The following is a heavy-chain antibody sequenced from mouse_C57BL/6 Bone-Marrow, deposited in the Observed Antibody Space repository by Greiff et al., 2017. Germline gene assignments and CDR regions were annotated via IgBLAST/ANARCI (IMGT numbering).Heavy chain of an antibody. CDR2: ISSGGSYT. CDR1: GFTFSSYG. Sequence: EVQLQQSGGDLVKPGGSLKLSCAASGFTFSSYGMSWVRQTPDKRLEWVATISSGGSYTYYPDSVKGRFTISRDNAKNTLYLQMSSLKSEDTAMYYCARQLRLRKAMDYWGQGTSVTVSS. CDR3: ARQLRLRKAMDY. V-gene: IGHV5-6*01. D-gene: IGHD3-2*02. J-gene: IGHJ4*01.